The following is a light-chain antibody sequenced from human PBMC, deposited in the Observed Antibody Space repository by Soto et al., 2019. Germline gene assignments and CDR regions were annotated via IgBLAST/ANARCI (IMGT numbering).Light chain of an antibody. J-gene: IGKJ4*01. CDR3: QEYNDWPPLT. CDR2: DAS. Sequence: EIVMTQSPATLSVSPGERATLSCRASQSVSSNLAWYQQKPGQTPRLLIYDASTRSTGIPARFSGSGSGTEFTLTISSLQSEEFAVYYCQEYNDWPPLTFGGGTNVEIK. CDR1: QSVSSN. V-gene: IGKV3-15*01.